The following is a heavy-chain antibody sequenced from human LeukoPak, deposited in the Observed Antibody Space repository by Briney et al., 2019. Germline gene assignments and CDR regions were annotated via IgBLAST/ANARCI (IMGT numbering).Heavy chain of an antibody. CDR1: GFSFSSYG. D-gene: IGHD5-18*01. Sequence: GRSLRLSCAASGFSFSSYGMHWVRQAPGKGLEWVAVIWYDGTNKYYADSVKGRFIISRDNSKNTLYLQMNSLRAEDTAVHYCARDQRGFSYSKYYFDYWGQGTLVTVSS. CDR3: ARDQRGFSYSKYYFDY. V-gene: IGHV3-33*01. J-gene: IGHJ4*02. CDR2: IWYDGTNK.